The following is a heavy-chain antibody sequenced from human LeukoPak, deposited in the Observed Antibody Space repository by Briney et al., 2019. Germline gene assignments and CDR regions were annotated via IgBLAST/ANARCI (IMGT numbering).Heavy chain of an antibody. CDR1: GASVSGGGYY. D-gene: IGHD3-10*01. V-gene: IGHV4-61*08. CDR2: IYYSGST. Sequence: SETLSFTCTVSGASVSGGGYYWSWLRQPPGKGLEWIGYIYYSGSTNYNPSLKSRVTISVDTSKNQFSLKVSSVTAADTAVYYCARRGGSGRSFDYWGQGTLVTVSS. CDR3: ARRGGSGRSFDY. J-gene: IGHJ4*02.